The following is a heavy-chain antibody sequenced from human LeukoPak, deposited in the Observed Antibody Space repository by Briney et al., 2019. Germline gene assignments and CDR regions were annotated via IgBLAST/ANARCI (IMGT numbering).Heavy chain of an antibody. CDR1: GFTLSRYG. CDR2: ISYDGSNK. D-gene: IGHD3-9*01. CDR3: AKSLRYFDWLFDY. Sequence: GRSLRLSCAASGFTLSRYGMHWVRQAPGKGLEWVAVISYDGSNKYYVDSVKGRFSISRDNSKNTLYLQMNSLRAEDTAVYYCAKSLRYFDWLFDYWGQGTLVTVSS. V-gene: IGHV3-30*18. J-gene: IGHJ4*02.